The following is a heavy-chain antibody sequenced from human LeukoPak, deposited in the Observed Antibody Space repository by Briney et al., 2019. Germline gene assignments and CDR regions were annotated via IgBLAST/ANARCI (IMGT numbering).Heavy chain of an antibody. CDR2: IYYSGST. J-gene: IGHJ6*04. CDR3: ARDFKMDV. CDR1: GGSIGSSSYY. V-gene: IGHV4-39*07. Sequence: SETLSLTCTVSGGSIGSSSYYWGWIRQPPGKGLEWIGSIYYSGSTYYNPSLKSRVTISVDTSKNQFSLKLSSVTAADTAVYYCARDFKMDVWGKGTTVTVSS.